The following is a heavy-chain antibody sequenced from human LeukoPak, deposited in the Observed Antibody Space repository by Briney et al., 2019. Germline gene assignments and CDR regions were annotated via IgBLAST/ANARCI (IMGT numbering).Heavy chain of an antibody. V-gene: IGHV1-69*01. J-gene: IGHJ6*02. CDR3: ASVPPQRRTNGVFAYYYDGMDV. CDR2: IIPIFGAA. D-gene: IGHD2-8*01. Sequence: GASVKVSCKASGGTFSNHAISWVRQAPGQGLEWMGGIIPIFGAANDAQTSQGRVRNSADDTTSRAYMELSSQTSEDTAMYYWASVPPQRRTNGVFAYYYDGMDVWGQGTTVTVSS. CDR1: GGTFSNHA.